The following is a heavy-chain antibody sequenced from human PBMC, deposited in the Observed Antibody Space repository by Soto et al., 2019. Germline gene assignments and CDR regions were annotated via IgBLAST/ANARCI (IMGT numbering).Heavy chain of an antibody. CDR3: ARDYIWGSSNAYDI. D-gene: IGHD3-16*01. CDR1: GFTFSDHY. CDR2: TRNKANSYTT. V-gene: IGHV3-72*01. J-gene: IGHJ3*02. Sequence: GGSLRLSCAASGFTFSDHYMDWVRQAPGKGLEWVGRTRNKANSYTTEYAASVKGRFTISRDDSKNSLYLQMNSLKTEDTAVYYCARDYIWGSSNAYDIWGQGTMVTVSS.